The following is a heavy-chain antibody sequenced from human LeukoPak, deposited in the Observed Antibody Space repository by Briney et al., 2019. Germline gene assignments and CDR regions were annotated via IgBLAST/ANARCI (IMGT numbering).Heavy chain of an antibody. CDR2: IYYSGST. V-gene: IGHV4-39*07. J-gene: IGHJ4*02. CDR1: GGSISSSSYY. Sequence: PSETLSLTCTVSGGSISSSSYYWGWIRQPPGKGLEWIGSIYYSGSTYYNPSLKSRVTISVDTSKNQFSLKLSTVTAADTAVYYCASWFLEWFYIPERYFDYWGQGTLVTVSS. D-gene: IGHD3-3*01. CDR3: ASWFLEWFYIPERYFDY.